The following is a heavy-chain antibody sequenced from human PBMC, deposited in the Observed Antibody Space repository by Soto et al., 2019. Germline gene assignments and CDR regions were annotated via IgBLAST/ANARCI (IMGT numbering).Heavy chain of an antibody. Sequence: LILSCAASGFTFSSYAMSWVRQAPGKGLEWVSAISGSGGSTYYADSVKGRFTTSRDNSKNTLYLQMNSLRAEDTAVYYCAKDLADILTGLDIWGQGTMVTVSS. CDR2: ISGSGGST. D-gene: IGHD3-9*01. J-gene: IGHJ3*02. CDR1: GFTFSSYA. V-gene: IGHV3-23*01. CDR3: AKDLADILTGLDI.